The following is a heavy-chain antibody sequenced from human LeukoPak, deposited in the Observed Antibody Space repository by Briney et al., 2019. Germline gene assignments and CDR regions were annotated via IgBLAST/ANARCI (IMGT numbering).Heavy chain of an antibody. CDR1: GGTFSSYA. CDR2: ISAYNGNT. J-gene: IGHJ4*02. V-gene: IGHV1-18*01. CDR3: ARDRRQLVRFDY. Sequence: GASVKVSCKASGGTFSSYAISWVRQAPGQGLEWMGWISAYNGNTNYAQKLQGRVTMTTDTSTSTAYMELRSLRSDDTAVYYCARDRRQLVRFDYWGQGTLVTVSS. D-gene: IGHD6-6*01.